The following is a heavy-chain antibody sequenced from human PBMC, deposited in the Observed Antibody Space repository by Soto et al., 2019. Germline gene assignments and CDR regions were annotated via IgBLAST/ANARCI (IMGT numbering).Heavy chain of an antibody. D-gene: IGHD1-26*01. V-gene: IGHV3-21*01. CDR2: ISSGSTYT. J-gene: IGHJ5*02. CDR1: GFTFSTFS. Sequence: EVQVVESGGGLVKSGGSLRLSCAASGFTFSTFSMSWVRQAPGKGLEWVSSISSGSTYTYYADSVKGRFTISRDNAKNSLYLQMNSLRAEDTAVYYCVRRSTGATAPKGNWFDPWGQGTLVTVSS. CDR3: VRRSTGATAPKGNWFDP.